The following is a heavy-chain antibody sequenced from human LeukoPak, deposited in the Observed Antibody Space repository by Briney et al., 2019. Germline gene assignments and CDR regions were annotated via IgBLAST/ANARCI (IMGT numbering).Heavy chain of an antibody. V-gene: IGHV3-74*01. CDR2: IDPDGSTT. Sequence: GGSLRLSCAASEFTLSDYWMHWVRQVPGEGLVWVSRIDPDGSTTNYADSVKGRFTTSRDNAKNTLYLQMNSLRAEDTALYYCTRVQAGRSGLMDVWGRGTTVTVSS. CDR1: EFTLSDYW. D-gene: IGHD2-8*02. J-gene: IGHJ6*02. CDR3: TRVQAGRSGLMDV.